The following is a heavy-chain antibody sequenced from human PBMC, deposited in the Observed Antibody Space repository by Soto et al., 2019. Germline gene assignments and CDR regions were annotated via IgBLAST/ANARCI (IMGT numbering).Heavy chain of an antibody. J-gene: IGHJ4*02. Sequence: SEAVSLTCAVAGCAISGCGYSWSWIRQPLGRGLEGGGYIYHRGGTDYNPSLKTGVTISVDRSKTQFSLKLSSVTSAYTTVCYCIRVPDYWGKETLFTIPS. CDR1: GCAISGCGYS. CDR2: IYHRGGT. V-gene: IGHV4-30-2*01. D-gene: IGHD2-2*01. CDR3: IRVPDY.